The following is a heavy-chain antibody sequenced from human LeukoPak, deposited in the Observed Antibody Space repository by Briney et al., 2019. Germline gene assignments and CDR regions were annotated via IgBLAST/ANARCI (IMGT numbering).Heavy chain of an antibody. CDR1: GYTFIGYY. Sequence: ASVKVSCKASGYTFIGYYMHWVRQAPGQGLEWMGWINPNSGGTNYAQKFQGRVTMTRDTSISTAYMELNRLRSDDTAVYYSARDQEAGDRFYNWFDPWGQGTLVTVSS. V-gene: IGHV1-2*02. CDR3: ARDQEAGDRFYNWFDP. CDR2: INPNSGGT. J-gene: IGHJ5*02. D-gene: IGHD3-10*01.